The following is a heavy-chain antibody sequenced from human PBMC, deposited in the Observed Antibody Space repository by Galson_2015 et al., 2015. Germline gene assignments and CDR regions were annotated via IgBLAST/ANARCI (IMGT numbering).Heavy chain of an antibody. D-gene: IGHD4-11*01. CDR1: GVSVTSGGYV. CDR2: IYYSGAS. V-gene: IGHV4-31*03. Sequence: TLSVTCHVSGVSVTSGGYVWNWVRQHPVKGLEWIGYIYYSGASFYNPSLKSRATISMDTSMNKISLHLRSVTGADTAVYFCLREGASQTYYSSEQWGPEALVTVSS. J-gene: IGHJ4*02. CDR3: LREGASQTYYSSEQ.